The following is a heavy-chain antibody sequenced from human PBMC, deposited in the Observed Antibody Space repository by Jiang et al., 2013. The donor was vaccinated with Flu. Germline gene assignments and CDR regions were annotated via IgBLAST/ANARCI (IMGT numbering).Heavy chain of an antibody. CDR3: VRVGYYDSRGYSTDGFDI. CDR1: GFTFSDYH. CDR2: IRKKAHSFTT. V-gene: IGHV3-72*01. Sequence: VQLVESGGGLVQPGGSLRLSCAASGFTFSDYHMDWVRQAPGKGLEWVGRIRKKAHSFTTQYAASVKGRFSLSRDESKTSLYLQMNSLKTEDTAVYYCVRVGYYDSRGYSTDGFDIWGQGTSGHRLF. J-gene: IGHJ3*02. D-gene: IGHD3-22*01.